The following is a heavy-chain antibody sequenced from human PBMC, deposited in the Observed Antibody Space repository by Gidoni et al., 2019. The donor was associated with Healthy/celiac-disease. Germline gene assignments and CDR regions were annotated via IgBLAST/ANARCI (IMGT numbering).Heavy chain of an antibody. CDR1: GFTFSSYS. D-gene: IGHD2-15*01. Sequence: EVQLVESGGGLVQPGGSLRLSCAASGFTFSSYSMNWVRQAPGKGLEWVSYISSSSSTIYYADSVKGRFTISRDNAKNSLYLQMNSLRAEDTAVYYCARDPIFDVVVVAAKFDYWGQGTLVTVSS. CDR2: ISSSSSTI. V-gene: IGHV3-48*01. CDR3: ARDPIFDVVVVAAKFDY. J-gene: IGHJ4*02.